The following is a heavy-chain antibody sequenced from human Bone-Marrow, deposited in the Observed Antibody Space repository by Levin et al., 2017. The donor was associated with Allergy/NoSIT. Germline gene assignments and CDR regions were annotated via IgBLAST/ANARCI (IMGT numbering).Heavy chain of an antibody. D-gene: IGHD5-12*01. J-gene: IGHJ4*02. CDR3: TRGHDSDRSATDY. V-gene: IGHV3-43D*04. CDR1: GFTFDDYA. CDR2: ISWNGRSA. Sequence: GGSLRLSCAASGFTFDDYAMHWVRQAPGKGLEWVSLISWNGRSAKYAESVKGRFVVSRDNSKNSLFLQMNNLRPEDTALYYCTRGHDSDRSATDYWGRGTLVTVSS.